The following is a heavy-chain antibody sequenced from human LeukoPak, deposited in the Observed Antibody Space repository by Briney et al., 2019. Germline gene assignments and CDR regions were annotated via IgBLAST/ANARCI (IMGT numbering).Heavy chain of an antibody. V-gene: IGHV3-30-3*01. CDR2: ISYDGSNK. CDR1: GFTLSSYA. J-gene: IGHJ4*02. CDR3: ARGLYSEDTAMGY. Sequence: GGSLRLSCAASGFTLSSYAMHWVRQAPGKGLEWVAVISYDGSNKYYADSVKGRFTISRDNSKNTLYLQMNSLRAEDTAVYYCARGLYSEDTAMGYWGQGTLVTVSS. D-gene: IGHD5-18*01.